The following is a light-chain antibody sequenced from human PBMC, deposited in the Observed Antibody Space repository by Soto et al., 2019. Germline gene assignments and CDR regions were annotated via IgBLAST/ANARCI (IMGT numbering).Light chain of an antibody. V-gene: IGKV1-5*01. J-gene: IGKJ5*01. Sequence: DVQMTQSPSTLSASVGDRVTITCRASQRIGNWLAWYQQKPGKAPKLLISDVSSLESGVSSRFSGSGSGTEFTLTISSLQPDDFATYYCQQAASFPITFGQGTRLEIK. CDR1: QRIGNW. CDR2: DVS. CDR3: QQAASFPIT.